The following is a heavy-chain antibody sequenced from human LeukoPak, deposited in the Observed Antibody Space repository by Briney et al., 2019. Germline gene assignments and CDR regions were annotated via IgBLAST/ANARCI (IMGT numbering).Heavy chain of an antibody. D-gene: IGHD6-25*01. CDR1: GASFTGYS. CDR3: ARERVVSDYNWFDP. CDR2: VNRVGYT. Sequence: KPSETLSLTCAVHGASFTGYSWSWIRQPPGKGLEWIGEVNRVGYTIYNPSLKSRVTISIDTSTTQSSLRLTSVTVADTAVYFCARERVVSDYNWFDPWGQGTLVTVSS. V-gene: IGHV4-34*01. J-gene: IGHJ5*02.